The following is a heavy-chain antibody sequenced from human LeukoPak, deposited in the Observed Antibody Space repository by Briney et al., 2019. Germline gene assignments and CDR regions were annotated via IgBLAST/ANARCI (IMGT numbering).Heavy chain of an antibody. V-gene: IGHV3-11*03. CDR3: RSVPFGYGMDV. Sequence: GGSLRLSCAASGFTFSTFYMSWVRQAPGKGLEWVSYISGSGDYTLYATSVKGRFTISRDNANESAYLEMSILRAEDTAVYYCRSVPFGYGMDVWGQGTTVIVSS. J-gene: IGHJ6*02. D-gene: IGHD3-3*01. CDR1: GFTFSTFY. CDR2: ISGSGDYT.